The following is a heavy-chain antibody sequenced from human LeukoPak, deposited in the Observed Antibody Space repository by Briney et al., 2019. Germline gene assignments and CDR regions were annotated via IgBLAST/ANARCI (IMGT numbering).Heavy chain of an antibody. CDR1: GYTFTSYD. Sequence: WASVKVSCKASGYTFTSYDINWVRQATGQGLEWMGWMNPNSGNTGYAQKFQGRVTMTRNTSISTAYMELSSLRSEDTAVYYCARGTGGILLELPIWFDPWGQGTLVTVSS. J-gene: IGHJ5*02. CDR2: MNPNSGNT. CDR3: ARGTGGILLELPIWFDP. V-gene: IGHV1-8*01. D-gene: IGHD1-7*01.